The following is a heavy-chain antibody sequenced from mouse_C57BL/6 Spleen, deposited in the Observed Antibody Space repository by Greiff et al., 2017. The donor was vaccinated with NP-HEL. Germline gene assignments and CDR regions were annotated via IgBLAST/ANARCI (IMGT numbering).Heavy chain of an antibody. J-gene: IGHJ2*01. CDR1: GFNIKDYY. Sequence: VQLQQSGAELVRPGASVKLSCTASGFNIKDYYMHWVKQRPEQGLEWIGRIDPEDGDTEYAAKFQGKATMTADTSSNTAYLQLSSLTSEDTAVYSCTTSPFITTGVGGGDYWGQGTTLTVSS. CDR3: TTSPFITTGVGGGDY. CDR2: IDPEDGDT. V-gene: IGHV14-1*01. D-gene: IGHD1-1*01.